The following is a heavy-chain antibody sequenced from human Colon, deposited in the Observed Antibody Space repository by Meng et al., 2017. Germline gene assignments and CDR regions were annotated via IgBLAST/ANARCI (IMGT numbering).Heavy chain of an antibody. CDR1: GGSISSNSYY. Sequence: QLQESGPGVVKPSETRSLPCTVSGGSISSNSYYWNWIRQPPGKGLEWMGSMYQSGSTSYNPSLRSRVTMSIDTSKNQFSLKLTSVTAADTAVYYCASNPGIGAAGFWGQGTLVTVSS. V-gene: IGHV4-39*01. CDR3: ASNPGIGAAGF. D-gene: IGHD6-13*01. CDR2: MYQSGST. J-gene: IGHJ4*02.